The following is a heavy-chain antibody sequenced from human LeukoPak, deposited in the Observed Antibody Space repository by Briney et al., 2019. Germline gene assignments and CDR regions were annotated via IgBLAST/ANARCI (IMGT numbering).Heavy chain of an antibody. V-gene: IGHV4-39*01. CDR2: IYYSGST. CDR1: GGSISSSSHY. D-gene: IGHD6-19*01. CDR3: TRGTGYSSGWIWFDP. Sequence: SETLSLTCTVSGGSISSSSHYWGWIRQPPGKGLEWIGSIYYSGSTYYNPSLKSRVTISVDTSKNQFSLKLSSVTAADTAVYYCTRGTGYSSGWIWFDPWGQGTLVTVSS. J-gene: IGHJ5*02.